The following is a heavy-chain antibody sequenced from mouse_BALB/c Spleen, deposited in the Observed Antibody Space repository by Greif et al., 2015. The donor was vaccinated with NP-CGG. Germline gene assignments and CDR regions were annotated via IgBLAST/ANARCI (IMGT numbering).Heavy chain of an antibody. Sequence: EVKVVESGGGLVQSGGSLKLSCAASGFDFSRHWMSWVRKAPGKGLEWIGEINPDRSTINYTPSLKDKFIISRDNAKNPLYLQMSKVRSEDTSLYYCSRIPRGLRYFDYWRQGTTLTVSS. J-gene: IGHJ2*01. V-gene: IGHV4-1*02. CDR1: GFDFSRHW. CDR2: INPDRSTI. D-gene: IGHD3-1*01. CDR3: SRIPRGLRYFDY.